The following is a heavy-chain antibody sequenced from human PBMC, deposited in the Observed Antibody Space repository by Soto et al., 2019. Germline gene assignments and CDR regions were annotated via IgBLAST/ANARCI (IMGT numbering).Heavy chain of an antibody. CDR1: GFTFSDVS. J-gene: IGHJ4*02. V-gene: IGHV3-73*01. D-gene: IGHD3-10*01. CDR3: TRRSEIDGDGHYYGFDF. CDR2: VRNRSNQYAT. Sequence: GGSLRLSCATSGFTFSDVSIHWVRQSSGKGLEWLGRVRNRSNQYATAYAASVKGRFTISRDDSEKTAYLQLSSLNTEDTAIYHCTRRSEIDGDGHYYGFDFWGQGTLVTVSS.